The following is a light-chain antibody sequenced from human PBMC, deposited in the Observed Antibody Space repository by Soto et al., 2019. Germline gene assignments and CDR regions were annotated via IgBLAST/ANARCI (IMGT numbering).Light chain of an antibody. J-gene: IGKJ4*01. CDR3: QQYGNLPLS. CDR1: QDINIY. V-gene: IGKV1-33*01. CDR2: DAS. Sequence: DIQMTQSPSSLSAFVGDRVTITCQASQDINIYLNWYQQRPGKAPKLLIYDASNLATGVPSRFSGGGSETDFTFTISSLQPEDTVTYYCQQYGNLPLSFGGGTKVEIK.